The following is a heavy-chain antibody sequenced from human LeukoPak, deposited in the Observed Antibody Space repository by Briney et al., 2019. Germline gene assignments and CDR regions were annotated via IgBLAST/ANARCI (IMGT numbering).Heavy chain of an antibody. J-gene: IGHJ4*02. CDR1: GDSFSGYY. Sequence: SETMSLTCTDSGDSFSGYYWSWIRQPAGKGLEWIGRIYTSGSTNYNPSLKSRVTMSVDTSKNQFSLKLSSVTAADTAVYYCARVSSAGIWDYRGQGTLVTVSS. CDR3: ARVSSAGIWDY. D-gene: IGHD6-19*01. CDR2: IYTSGST. V-gene: IGHV4-4*07.